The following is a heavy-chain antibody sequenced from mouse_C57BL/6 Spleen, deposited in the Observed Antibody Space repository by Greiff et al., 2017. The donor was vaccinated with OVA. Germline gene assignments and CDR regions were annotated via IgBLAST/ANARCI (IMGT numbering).Heavy chain of an antibody. D-gene: IGHD6-1*01. Sequence: VQLQQSGPELVKPGASVKISCKASGYTFTDYYMNWVKQSHGKSLEWIGDINPNNGGTSYNQKFKGKATLTVDKSSSTAYMELRSLTSEDSAVYYCASPLSDYAMDYWGQGTSVTVSS. CDR1: GYTFTDYY. CDR3: ASPLSDYAMDY. CDR2: INPNNGGT. V-gene: IGHV1-26*01. J-gene: IGHJ4*01.